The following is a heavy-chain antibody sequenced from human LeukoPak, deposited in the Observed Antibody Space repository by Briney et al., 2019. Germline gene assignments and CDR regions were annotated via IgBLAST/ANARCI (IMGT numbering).Heavy chain of an antibody. CDR2: ISYDGSNK. V-gene: IGHV3-30*18. Sequence: GGSLRLSCAASGFTFSSYGMHWVRQAPGKGLEWVAVISYDGSNKYYADSVKGRFTISRDNSKNTLYLQMNSLRAEDTAVYYCAKDFDYYGSGAQGYWGQGTLVTVSS. CDR3: AKDFDYYGSGAQGY. J-gene: IGHJ4*02. CDR1: GFTFSSYG. D-gene: IGHD3-10*01.